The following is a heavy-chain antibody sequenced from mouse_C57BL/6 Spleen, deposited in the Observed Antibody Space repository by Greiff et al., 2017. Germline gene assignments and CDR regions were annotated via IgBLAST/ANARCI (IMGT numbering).Heavy chain of an antibody. J-gene: IGHJ4*01. Sequence: DVQLVESEGGLVQPGSSMKLSCTASGFTFSDYYMAWVRQVPEKGLEWVANINYDGSSTYYLDSLKSRFIISRDNAKNILYLQMSSLKSEDTATYYCARRGFPAMDYWGQGTSVTVSS. CDR3: ARRGFPAMDY. CDR1: GFTFSDYY. CDR2: INYDGSST. V-gene: IGHV5-16*01.